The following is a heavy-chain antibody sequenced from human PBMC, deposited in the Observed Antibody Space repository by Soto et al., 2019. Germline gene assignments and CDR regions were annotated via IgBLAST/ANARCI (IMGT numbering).Heavy chain of an antibody. J-gene: IGHJ6*03. CDR2: IYYSGST. V-gene: IGHV4-59*08. Sequence: SETLSLTCTVSGGSISSYYWSWIRQPPGKGLEWIGYIYYSGSTNYNPSLKSRVTISVDTSKNQFSLKLGSVTAADTAVYYCARHDSGGSYYYYYYMDVWGKGTTVTVS. CDR3: ARHDSGGSYYYYYYMDV. CDR1: GGSISSYY. D-gene: IGHD2-15*01.